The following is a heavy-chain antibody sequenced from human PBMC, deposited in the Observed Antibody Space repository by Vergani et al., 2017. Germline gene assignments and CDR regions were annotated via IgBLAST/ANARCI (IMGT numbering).Heavy chain of an antibody. J-gene: IGHJ4*02. CDR3: ARTAGYCTNGVCWANPNFDY. CDR1: GGPISSYY. Sequence: QVQLQESGPGLVKPSETLSLTCTVSGGPISSYYWSWIRQPPGKGLEWIGYIYYSGSTNYHPSLNSRVTISVDTSKNQFSLKLSSVTAADTAVYYCARTAGYCTNGVCWANPNFDYWGQGTLVTVSS. V-gene: IGHV4-59*01. CDR2: IYYSGST. D-gene: IGHD2-8*01.